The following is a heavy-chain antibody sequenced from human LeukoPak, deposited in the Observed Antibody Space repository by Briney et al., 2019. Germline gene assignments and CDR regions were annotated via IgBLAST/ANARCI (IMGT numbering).Heavy chain of an antibody. D-gene: IGHD4-23*01. CDR1: GVTLTTFA. V-gene: IGHV3-23*01. CDR3: VRGNWCGDYGGWFDP. J-gene: IGHJ5*02. Sequence: GGSLRASCVASGVTLTTFAMSWVRQAPGRGLEWVSTISASGEKTWYADSVRDRFTISKDNSKNTVDLQMDSLRAGDTAVYYCVRGNWCGDYGGWFDPWGQGTRVTVSS. CDR2: ISASGEKT.